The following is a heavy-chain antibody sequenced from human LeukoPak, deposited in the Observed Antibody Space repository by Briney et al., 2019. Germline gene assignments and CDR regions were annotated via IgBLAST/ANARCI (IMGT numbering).Heavy chain of an antibody. J-gene: IGHJ5*02. CDR3: ARDAAAGLFDP. D-gene: IGHD6-13*01. Sequence: LSLTCTVSGGSISSSSYYWGWIRQPPGKGLEWVSYISSSSSTIYYADSVKGRFTISRDNAKDSLYLQMNSLRAEDTAVYYCARDAAAGLFDPWGQGTLVTVSS. CDR1: GGSISSSSYY. CDR2: ISSSSSTI. V-gene: IGHV3-11*04.